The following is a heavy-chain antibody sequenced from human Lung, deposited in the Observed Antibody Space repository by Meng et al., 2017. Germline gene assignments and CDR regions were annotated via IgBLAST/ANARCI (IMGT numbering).Heavy chain of an antibody. V-gene: IGHV4-4*02. CDR2: IYHSGST. J-gene: IGHJ3*02. D-gene: IGHD3-3*01. Sequence: VRREEPGLRVVKPVWNPYLPYAVSGVSISMSNWWYWVRQPPGKGLEWIEEIYHSGSTNYNPSLKSRVTISVDKSKNQFSLKLSSVTAADTAVYYCARHSTIFGVVIVAFDIWGQGTMVTV. CDR1: GVSISMSNW. CDR3: ARHSTIFGVVIVAFDI.